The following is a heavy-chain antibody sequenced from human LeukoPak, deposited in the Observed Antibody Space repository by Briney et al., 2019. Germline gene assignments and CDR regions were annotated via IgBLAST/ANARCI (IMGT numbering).Heavy chain of an antibody. Sequence: GASVKVSCKASGYTFTSYDINWVRQATGQGLEWMGWMNPNSGNTGYAQKFQGRVTMSRNTSISTAYMELSSLRSEDTAVYYCARTRTIFGVVIIYYFDYWGQGTLVTVSS. CDR3: ARTRTIFGVVIIYYFDY. D-gene: IGHD3-3*01. CDR1: GYTFTSYD. V-gene: IGHV1-8*01. CDR2: MNPNSGNT. J-gene: IGHJ4*02.